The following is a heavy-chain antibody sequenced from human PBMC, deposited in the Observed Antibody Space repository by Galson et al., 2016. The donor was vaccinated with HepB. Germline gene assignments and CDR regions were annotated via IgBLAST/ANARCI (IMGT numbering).Heavy chain of an antibody. V-gene: IGHV3-30*18. CDR3: AKERVQYQPPCFFDS. D-gene: IGHD2-2*01. Sequence: SLRLSCAVSGFSFYTYGMHWVRQAPGKGLEWVAAISFDGSKKYYADSVKGRFTLTRDNSRNTLFLQMNSLRAGDTAVYFCAKERVQYQPPCFFDSWGQGALVTVSS. CDR1: GFSFYTYG. J-gene: IGHJ4*02. CDR2: ISFDGSKK.